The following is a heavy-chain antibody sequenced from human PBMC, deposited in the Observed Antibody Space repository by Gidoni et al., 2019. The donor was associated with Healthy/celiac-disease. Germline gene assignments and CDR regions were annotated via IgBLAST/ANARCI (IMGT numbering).Heavy chain of an antibody. CDR1: GGSFSGYY. CDR3: ARLGITMVRGETRDY. V-gene: IGHV4-34*01. Sequence: QVQLQQWGAGLLKPSETLSLTCAVYGGSFSGYYWSWIRQPPGKGLEWIGEINHSGSTNYNPSLKSRVTISVDTSKNQFSLKLSSVTAADTAVYYCARLGITMVRGETRDYWGQGTLVTVSS. J-gene: IGHJ4*02. CDR2: INHSGST. D-gene: IGHD3-10*01.